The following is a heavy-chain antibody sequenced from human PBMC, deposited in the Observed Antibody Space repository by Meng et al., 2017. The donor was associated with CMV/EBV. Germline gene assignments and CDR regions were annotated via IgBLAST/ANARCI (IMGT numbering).Heavy chain of an antibody. CDR3: ATSGGYYYYGMDV. J-gene: IGHJ6*02. Sequence: GESLKISCAASGFTVSSNYMSWVRQAPGKGLEWVSVIYSGGSTYYADSVKGRFTISRDNSKNTLYIQMNSLRAEDTAVYYCATSGGYYYYGMDVWGQGTTVTVSS. D-gene: IGHD6-25*01. CDR2: IYSGGST. V-gene: IGHV3-53*01. CDR1: GFTVSSNY.